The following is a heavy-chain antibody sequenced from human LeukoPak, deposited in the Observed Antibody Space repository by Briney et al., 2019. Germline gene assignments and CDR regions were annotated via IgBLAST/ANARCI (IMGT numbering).Heavy chain of an antibody. CDR3: GRRDIRGGVTWWDP. D-gene: IGHD5-12*01. V-gene: IGHV4-39*07. CDR1: APSVISISSG. CDR2: IYYRGNT. J-gene: IGHJ5*02. Sequence: PSQSLSPARTLAAPSVISISSGSGRLRRPEGNGLELFGYIYYRGNTNYNPSLKSRVTISVDTSKNQFSLTLSSVTAADTAMYYCGRRDIRGGVTWWDPWGQGTLVTVSS.